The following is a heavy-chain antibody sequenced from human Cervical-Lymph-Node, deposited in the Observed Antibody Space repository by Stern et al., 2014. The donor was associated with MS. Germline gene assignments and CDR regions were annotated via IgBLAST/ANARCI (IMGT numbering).Heavy chain of an antibody. CDR3: ARGSSSSMWYFDY. J-gene: IGHJ4*02. D-gene: IGHD6-13*01. CDR2: ISYDGSIK. V-gene: IGHV3-30*04. CDR1: GFTFSSYA. Sequence: QVHLVESGGGVVQPGRSLRLSCAASGFTFSSYAMHWVRQAPGEGLEWLAAISYDGSIKYNADSVKGRFTISRDNSKNTLYLQMNSLRAEDTAVYYCARGSSSSMWYFDYWGQGTLVTVSS.